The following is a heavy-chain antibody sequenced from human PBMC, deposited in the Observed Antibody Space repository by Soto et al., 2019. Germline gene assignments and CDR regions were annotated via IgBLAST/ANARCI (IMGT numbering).Heavy chain of an antibody. CDR1: GGSISSYY. CDR3: AGASVITRYYYAMDV. J-gene: IGHJ6*02. D-gene: IGHD2-21*01. CDR2: ICYSGSI. V-gene: IGHV4-59*01. Sequence: SETLSLTCSVSGGSISSYYWSWIRQPPGEGLEWIGYICYSGSISYNPSLKSRLTLSVDTSKNQFSLRLTSVTAADTAVYFCAGASVITRYYYAMDVWGQGTTVTVSS.